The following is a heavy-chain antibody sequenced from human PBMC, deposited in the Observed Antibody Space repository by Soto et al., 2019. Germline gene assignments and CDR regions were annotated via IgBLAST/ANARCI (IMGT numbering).Heavy chain of an antibody. CDR1: GFTFSSYA. Sequence: QVQLVESGGGVVQPGRSLRLSCAASGFTFSSYAMHWVRQAPGKGLEWVAVISYDGSNKYYADSVKGRFTISRDNSKNTLYLQMNSLRAEDTAVYYCARADYGGAYFDSWGQGTLVTVSS. J-gene: IGHJ4*02. V-gene: IGHV3-30-3*01. D-gene: IGHD4-17*01. CDR2: ISYDGSNK. CDR3: ARADYGGAYFDS.